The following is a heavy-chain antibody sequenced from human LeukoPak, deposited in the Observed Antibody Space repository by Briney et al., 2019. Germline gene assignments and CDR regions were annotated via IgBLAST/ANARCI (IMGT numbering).Heavy chain of an antibody. V-gene: IGHV3-7*01. CDR2: IKQDGSEK. D-gene: IGHD3-10*01. J-gene: IGHJ3*02. Sequence: GGSLRLSCAASGFTFSSYSMSWVRQAPGKGLEWVANIKQDGSEKYYVDSVKGRFTISRDNAKNSLYLQMNSLRAEDTAVHYCARDQYYYGSGSYPLAFDIWGQGTMVTVSS. CDR3: ARDQYYYGSGSYPLAFDI. CDR1: GFTFSSYS.